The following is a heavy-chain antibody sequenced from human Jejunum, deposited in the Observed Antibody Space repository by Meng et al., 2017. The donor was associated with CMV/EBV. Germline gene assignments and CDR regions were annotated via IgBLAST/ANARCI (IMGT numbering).Heavy chain of an antibody. V-gene: IGHV3-30-3*01. CDR1: FVFSNYA. CDR3: ARDQDTSGQRTYYFDY. D-gene: IGHD2-15*01. CDR2: ISYDGTIH. Sequence: FVFSNYAMHWVRQAPGKGLEWVAIISYDGTIHYYADSVRGRFTISRDNSMHTLYLQMNSLRGEDTAIYYCARDQDTSGQRTYYFDYWGQGTLVTVSS. J-gene: IGHJ4*02.